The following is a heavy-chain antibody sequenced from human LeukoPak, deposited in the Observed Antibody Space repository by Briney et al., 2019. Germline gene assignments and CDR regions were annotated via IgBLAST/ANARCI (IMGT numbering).Heavy chain of an antibody. J-gene: IGHJ5*02. D-gene: IGHD6-19*01. CDR1: GFTFSSYS. Sequence: GGSLRLSCAASGFTFSSYSMNWVRQAPGKGLEWVSSISSSSSYIYYADSVKGRFTISRDNSKNTLYLQMNSLRAEDTAIYHCAKGGSSGWYLSNWFDPWGQGTLVTVSS. CDR2: ISSSSSYI. V-gene: IGHV3-21*04. CDR3: AKGGSSGWYLSNWFDP.